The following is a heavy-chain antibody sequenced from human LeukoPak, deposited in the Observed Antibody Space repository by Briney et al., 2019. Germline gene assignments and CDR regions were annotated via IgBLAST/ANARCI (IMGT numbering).Heavy chain of an antibody. CDR2: ISSSSSTI. CDR1: GFTFSSYS. CDR3: ARENRYSYGFNYYYYMDV. J-gene: IGHJ6*03. D-gene: IGHD5-18*01. Sequence: GGSLRLSCAASGFTFSSYSMNWVRQAPGKGLEWVSYISSSSSTIYYADSVKGRFTISRDNAKNSLYLQMNSLRAEDTAVYYCARENRYSYGFNYYYYMDVWSKGTTVTVSS. V-gene: IGHV3-48*01.